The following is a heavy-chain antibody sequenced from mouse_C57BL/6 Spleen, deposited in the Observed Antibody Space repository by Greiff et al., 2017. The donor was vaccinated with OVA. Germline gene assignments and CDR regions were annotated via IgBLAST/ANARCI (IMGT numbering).Heavy chain of an antibody. CDR3: ARSRGSNYYFDY. CDR1: GYTFTSYW. CDR2: IDPSDSET. Sequence: QVQLKQPGAELVRPGSSVKLSCKASGYTFTSYWMHWVKQRPIQGLEWIGNIDPSDSETHYNQKFKDKATLTVDKSSSTAYMQLSSLTSEDSAVYYCARSRGSNYYFDYWGQGTTLTVSS. J-gene: IGHJ2*01. D-gene: IGHD2-5*01. V-gene: IGHV1-52*01.